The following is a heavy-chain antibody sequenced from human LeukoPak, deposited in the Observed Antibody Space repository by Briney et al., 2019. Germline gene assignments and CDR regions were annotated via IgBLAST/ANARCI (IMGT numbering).Heavy chain of an antibody. Sequence: QPGGSLRLSCSASGFTFSSYEMNWVRQAPGKGLEWVSYISNSGGTKYYADSVKGRFTISRDNAKNSLYLQMNSLRAEDTAVYYCARDLSYCTITSCSCYCYGMDVWGQGTTVTVSS. CDR2: ISNSGGTK. J-gene: IGHJ6*02. D-gene: IGHD2-2*01. V-gene: IGHV3-48*03. CDR1: GFTFSSYE. CDR3: ARDLSYCTITSCSCYCYGMDV.